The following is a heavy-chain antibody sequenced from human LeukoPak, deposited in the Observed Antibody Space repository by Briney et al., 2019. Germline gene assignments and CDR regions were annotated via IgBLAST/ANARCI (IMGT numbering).Heavy chain of an antibody. V-gene: IGHV1-2*02. CDR3: ARDPRAELAGEFDP. D-gene: IGHD1-7*01. Sequence: ASVKVSCKASGYTFSGFYIHWVRQAPGQGLEWMGWINPNSGGTNYAQKFQGRVTMTRDTSISTAYMELSRLRSDDTAVYYCARDPRAELAGEFDPWGQGTLVTVSS. J-gene: IGHJ5*02. CDR2: INPNSGGT. CDR1: GYTFSGFY.